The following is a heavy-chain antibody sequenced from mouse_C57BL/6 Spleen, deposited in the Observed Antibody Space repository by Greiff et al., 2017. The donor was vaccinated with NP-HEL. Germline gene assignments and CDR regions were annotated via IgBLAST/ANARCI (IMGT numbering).Heavy chain of an antibody. D-gene: IGHD1-1*01. CDR3: TREYYYGSSSPFAY. V-gene: IGHV1-15*01. Sequence: VQLQQSGAELVRPGASVTLSCKASGYTFTDYEMHWVKQTPVHGLEWIGAIDPETGGTAYNQKFKGKAILTADKSSSTAYMELRSLTSEDSAVYYCTREYYYGSSSPFAYWGQGTLVTVSA. CDR1: GYTFTDYE. CDR2: IDPETGGT. J-gene: IGHJ3*01.